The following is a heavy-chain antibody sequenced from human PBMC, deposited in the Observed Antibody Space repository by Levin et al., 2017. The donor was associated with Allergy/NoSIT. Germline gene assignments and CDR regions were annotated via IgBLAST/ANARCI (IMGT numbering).Heavy chain of an antibody. V-gene: IGHV2-5*02. J-gene: IGHJ4*02. CDR2: IYWDDDK. CDR1: GFSLSTSGVG. Sequence: TLSLTCTFSGFSLSTSGVGVGWISQPPEKALEWLALIYWDDDKRYSPSLKSRLTVTKDTSKNQVVLTMTNMDPVDTATYYCAHRHRLFSNGYTFDYWGQGTLVTVSS. CDR3: AHRHRLFSNGYTFDY. D-gene: IGHD4-11*01.